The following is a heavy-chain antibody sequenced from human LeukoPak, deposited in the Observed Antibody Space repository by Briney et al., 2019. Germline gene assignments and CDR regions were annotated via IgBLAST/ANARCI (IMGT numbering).Heavy chain of an antibody. J-gene: IGHJ4*02. D-gene: IGHD2-15*01. Sequence: PGGSLRLSCAASGFTFSSYWMSWVRQAPGKGLEWVANIKQDGSEKYYVDSVKGRFTISRDNAKNSLYLQMNSLRAEDTAVYYCAREGGPYCSGGSCFPPNWGQGTLVTVSS. CDR1: GFTFSSYW. V-gene: IGHV3-7*01. CDR2: IKQDGSEK. CDR3: AREGGPYCSGGSCFPPN.